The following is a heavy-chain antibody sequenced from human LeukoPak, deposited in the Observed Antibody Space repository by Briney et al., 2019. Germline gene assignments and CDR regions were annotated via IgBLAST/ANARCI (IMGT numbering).Heavy chain of an antibody. CDR2: INAGNGNT. V-gene: IGHV1-3*01. J-gene: IGHJ6*02. Sequence: ASVKVSCKASGYTFTSYGISWVRQAPGQRLEWMGWINAGNGNTKYSQKFQGRVTITRDTSASTAYMELSSLRSEDPAVYYCASAFPWTTVTTILYGMDVWGQGTTVTVSS. CDR1: GYTFTSYG. CDR3: ASAFPWTTVTTILYGMDV. D-gene: IGHD4-11*01.